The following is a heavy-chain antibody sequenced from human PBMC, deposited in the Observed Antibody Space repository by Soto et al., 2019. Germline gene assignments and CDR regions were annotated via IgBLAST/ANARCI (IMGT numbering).Heavy chain of an antibody. J-gene: IGHJ4*01. Sequence: SETLSLTCTVSGDSLSSGGHYWSWIRQHPGKGLEWIGHIYDSVNTYYSPSLRSRVTISADMSKNQFSLNLRSVTAADTAVYYCARVDHRGYFSILSDYWGHGTLVTVSS. CDR3: ARVDHRGYFSILSDY. V-gene: IGHV4-31*03. CDR1: GDSLSSGGHY. CDR2: IYDSVNT. D-gene: IGHD6-13*01.